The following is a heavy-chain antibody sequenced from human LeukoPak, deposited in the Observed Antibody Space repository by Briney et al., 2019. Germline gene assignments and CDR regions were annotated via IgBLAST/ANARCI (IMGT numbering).Heavy chain of an antibody. Sequence: GASVKVSCKASGYTFTGYYMHWVRQAPGQGLEWMGWISAYNGNTNYAQKLQGRVTMTTDTSTSTAYMELRSLRSDDTAVYYCARVGGDYYDSSGYPRYYYYYMDVWGKGTTVTVSS. J-gene: IGHJ6*03. V-gene: IGHV1-18*04. CDR1: GYTFTGYY. CDR3: ARVGGDYYDSSGYPRYYYYYMDV. D-gene: IGHD3-22*01. CDR2: ISAYNGNT.